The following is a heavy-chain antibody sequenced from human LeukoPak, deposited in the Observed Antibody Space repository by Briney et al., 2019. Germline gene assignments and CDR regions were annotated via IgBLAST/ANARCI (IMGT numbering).Heavy chain of an antibody. CDR2: IYTHGRT. D-gene: IGHD1-14*01. J-gene: IGHJ3*01. CDR1: GDSIISSY. Sequence: PSETLSLTCTVSGDSIISSYWSWIRQPAEKGLEWIGLIYTHGRTNYNPSLKSRVSMSVDTSTNQFSLKLSSVTAADTAMYFCARKTAGGTFDPWGQGTMVTVSS. V-gene: IGHV4-4*07. CDR3: ARKTAGGTFDP.